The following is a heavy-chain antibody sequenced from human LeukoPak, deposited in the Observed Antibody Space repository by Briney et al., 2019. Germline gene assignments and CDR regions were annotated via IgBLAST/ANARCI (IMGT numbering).Heavy chain of an antibody. D-gene: IGHD6-19*01. V-gene: IGHV3-48*01. J-gene: IGHJ4*02. CDR1: GFTFSSYS. CDR3: TTGSGYSTDWYDF. CDR2: ISSSSSTI. Sequence: GGSLRLSCAASGFTFSSYSMNWVRQAPGKGLEWVSYISSSSSTIYYADSVKGRFTISRDNAKNSLYLQMNSLTTEDTAVYYCTTGSGYSTDWYDFWGQGTLVTVSS.